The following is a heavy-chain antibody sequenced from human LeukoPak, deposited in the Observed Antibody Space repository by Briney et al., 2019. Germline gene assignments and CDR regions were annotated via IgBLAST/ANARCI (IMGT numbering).Heavy chain of an antibody. D-gene: IGHD1-14*01. V-gene: IGHV1-2*02. CDR2: INPDSGGT. J-gene: IGHJ6*02. Sequence: ASVKLSCKASGYTFTSYYMHWVRQAPGQGLEWMGWINPDSGGTKFAQKFQGRVTMTRDTSISTAYMDMSSLRSDDTAVYYCARFLPDRGYGMDVWGQGTTVTVSS. CDR1: GYTFTSYY. CDR3: ARFLPDRGYGMDV.